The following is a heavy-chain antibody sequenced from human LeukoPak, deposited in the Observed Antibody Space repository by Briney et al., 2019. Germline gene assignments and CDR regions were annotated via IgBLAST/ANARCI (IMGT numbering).Heavy chain of an antibody. V-gene: IGHV1-69*13. CDR2: IIPIFGTA. J-gene: IGHJ4*02. CDR1: GGTFSSYA. Sequence: GASVKVSCKASGGTFSSYAISWVRQAPGQGLEWMGGIIPIFGTANYAQKFQGRVTITADESTSTAYMELSSLRSEDTAVYYCARETLPFGVGATDAGGYYFDYWGQGTLVTVSS. CDR3: ARETLPFGVGATDAGGYYFDY. D-gene: IGHD1-26*01.